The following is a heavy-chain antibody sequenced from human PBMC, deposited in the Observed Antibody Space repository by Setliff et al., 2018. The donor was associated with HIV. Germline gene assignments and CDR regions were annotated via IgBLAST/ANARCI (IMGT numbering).Heavy chain of an antibody. CDR2: ISPYNGDT. V-gene: IGHV1-18*01. Sequence: GASVKVSCKVYGYTLSELSIHWVRQAPGQGLEWMGWISPYNGDTRFAQSLQGRVTLTTDTSTNTAYMEMRTLRSDDTAVYYCVRGVTRDISGYYRDEYFQHWGQGTPVTVSS. J-gene: IGHJ1*01. CDR3: VRGVTRDISGYYRDEYFQH. CDR1: GYTLSELS. D-gene: IGHD3-22*01.